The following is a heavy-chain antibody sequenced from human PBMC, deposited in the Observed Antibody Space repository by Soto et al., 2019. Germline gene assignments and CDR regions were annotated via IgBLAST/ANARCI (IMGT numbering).Heavy chain of an antibody. Sequence: PGESLKISCQGSGYSFTSYWIGWVRQMPGKGLEWMGIIYPGDSDTRYSPSFQGQVTISADKSISTAYLQWSSLKASDTAMYYCARLYSYGLTWYYYYGMDVWGQGTTVTVSS. CDR3: ARLYSYGLTWYYYYGMDV. V-gene: IGHV5-51*01. D-gene: IGHD5-18*01. CDR1: GYSFTSYW. CDR2: IYPGDSDT. J-gene: IGHJ6*02.